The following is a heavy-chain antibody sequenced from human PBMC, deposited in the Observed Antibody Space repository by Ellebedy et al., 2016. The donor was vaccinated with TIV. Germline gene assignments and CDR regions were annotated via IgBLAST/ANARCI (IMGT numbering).Heavy chain of an antibody. J-gene: IGHJ4*02. V-gene: IGHV1-3*01. CDR3: ARVKWELPFDY. CDR2: INAGNGNT. D-gene: IGHD1-26*01. CDR1: GYTFTIYA. Sequence: AASVKVSCKASGYTFTIYAMHWVRQAPGQRLEWMGWINAGNGNTKYSQKFQGRVTITRDTSASTAYMELSSLRSEDTAVYYCARVKWELPFDYWGQGTLVTVSS.